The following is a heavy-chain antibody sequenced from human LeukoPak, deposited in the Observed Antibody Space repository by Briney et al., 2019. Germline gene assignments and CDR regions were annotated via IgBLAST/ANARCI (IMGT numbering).Heavy chain of an antibody. J-gene: IGHJ5*02. D-gene: IGHD2-15*01. Sequence: SGTLSLTCAVSDGSISSSNWWSWVRQPPGKGLEWIGEIYHSGSTNYNPSLKSRVTISVDTSKNQFSLKLSSVTAADTAVYYCARGVLSCSGGSCYDWFDPWGQGTLVIVSS. CDR2: IYHSGST. CDR3: ARGVLSCSGGSCYDWFDP. CDR1: DGSISSSNW. V-gene: IGHV4-4*02.